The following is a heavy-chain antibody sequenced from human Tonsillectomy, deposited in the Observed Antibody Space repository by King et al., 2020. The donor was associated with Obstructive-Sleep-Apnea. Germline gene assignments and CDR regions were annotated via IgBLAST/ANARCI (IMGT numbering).Heavy chain of an antibody. CDR1: GFTFSSYD. D-gene: IGHD6-13*01. V-gene: IGHV3-64*01. Sequence: VQLVESGGGLVQPGGSLRLSCAASGFTFSSYDMHWVRQAPGKGLEYVSAISSNGGSTYYANSVKGRFTISRDNFKSTLYLQMGNLRAEDMAVYYCARDGYPSSSDYWGQGTLVTVSS. CDR2: ISSNGGST. CDR3: ARDGYPSSSDY. J-gene: IGHJ4*02.